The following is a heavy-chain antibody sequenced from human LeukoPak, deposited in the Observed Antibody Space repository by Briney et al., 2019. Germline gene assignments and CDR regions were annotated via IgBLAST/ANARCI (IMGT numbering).Heavy chain of an antibody. V-gene: IGHV5-10-1*01. J-gene: IGHJ4*02. CDR2: IDPSDSYT. CDR1: GYSFTSYW. CDR3: ARHEGSSGHWHFDY. Sequence: GESLKISCKGSGYSFTSYWIGWVRQMHGKGLEWMGRIDPSDSYTNYSPSFQGHVAISADKSITTVYLQWSSLKASDTAMYYCARHEGSSGHWHFDYWGQGTLVTVSS. D-gene: IGHD6-19*01.